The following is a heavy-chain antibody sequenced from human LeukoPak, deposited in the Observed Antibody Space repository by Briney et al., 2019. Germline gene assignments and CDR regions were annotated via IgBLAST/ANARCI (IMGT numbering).Heavy chain of an antibody. V-gene: IGHV1-2*02. CDR2: INPNSGGT. J-gene: IGHJ4*02. D-gene: IGHD5-18*01. CDR3: ARGVDTAMLYLHY. Sequence: ASVKVSCKASGYTFTGYYMHWVRQAPGQGLEWMGWINPNSGGTNYAQKFQGRVTMTRDTSISTAYMELSSLRSEDTAVYYCARGVDTAMLYLHYWGQGTLVTVSS. CDR1: GYTFTGYY.